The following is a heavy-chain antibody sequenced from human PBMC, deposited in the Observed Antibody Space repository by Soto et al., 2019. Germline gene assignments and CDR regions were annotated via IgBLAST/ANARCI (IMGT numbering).Heavy chain of an antibody. D-gene: IGHD3-9*01. Sequence: SETLSLTCTVSGGSISSGDYYWSWIRQPPGKGLDWIGYIYYSRSTYYTPSLKSRVTISVDTSKNQFSLKLSSVTAADTAVYYCARGGTVLRYFQAGYYGMDVWGQGTTVTVSS. J-gene: IGHJ6*02. CDR3: ARGGTVLRYFQAGYYGMDV. CDR2: IYYSRST. CDR1: GGSISSGDYY. V-gene: IGHV4-30-4*01.